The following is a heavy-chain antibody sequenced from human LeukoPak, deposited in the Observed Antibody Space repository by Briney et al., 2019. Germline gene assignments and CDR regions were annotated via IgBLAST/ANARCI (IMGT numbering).Heavy chain of an antibody. D-gene: IGHD6-6*01. V-gene: IGHV1-24*01. J-gene: IGHJ4*02. Sequence: ASVKVSCKVSGYTLTELSIHWVRQAPGKGLEWMGGFDPEDDETIYAQKFRGRVTMTEDTSTDTAYMELSSLRSEDTAVYYCARGPKRIAARSFDYWGQGTLVTVSS. CDR2: FDPEDDET. CDR3: ARGPKRIAARSFDY. CDR1: GYTLTELS.